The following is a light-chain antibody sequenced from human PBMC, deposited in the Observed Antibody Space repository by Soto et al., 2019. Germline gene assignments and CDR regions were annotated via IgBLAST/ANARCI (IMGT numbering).Light chain of an antibody. CDR2: GVN. CDR1: IXDFVLYNY. J-gene: IGLJ1*01. Sequence: QSVLTQPASVSGSPGQSLTISCSGTIXDFVLYNYVSWYQQHPGKAPKLMIYGVNNRPSGVSNRFSGSKSGNTASLTISGLQADDEADYYCSSYTTSSALQVFGTGTKVTVL. CDR3: SSYTTSSALQV. V-gene: IGLV2-14*01.